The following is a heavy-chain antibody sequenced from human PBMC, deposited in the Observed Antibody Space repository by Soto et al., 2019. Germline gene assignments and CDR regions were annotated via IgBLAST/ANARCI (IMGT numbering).Heavy chain of an antibody. CDR1: GYTFTGYY. V-gene: IGHV1-2*04. CDR2: INPNSGGT. Sequence: QVQLVQSGAEVKKPGASVKVSCKASGYTFTGYYMHWVRQAPGQGLEWMGWINPNSGGTNYARKFQGWVTXXRXTXXSTAYMELSRLRSDDTAVYYCARGIAAAAARGMDVWGQGTTVTVSS. J-gene: IGHJ6*02. D-gene: IGHD6-13*01. CDR3: ARGIAAAAARGMDV.